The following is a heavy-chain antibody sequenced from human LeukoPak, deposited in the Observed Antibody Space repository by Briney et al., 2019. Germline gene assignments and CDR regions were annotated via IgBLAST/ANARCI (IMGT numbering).Heavy chain of an antibody. CDR1: RFTFSSSW. CDR3: ARGRIVATHFS. J-gene: IGHJ5*02. D-gene: IGHD5-12*01. CDR2: IKQDGSEK. Sequence: GGSLRLSCAASRFTFSSSWMSWVRQAPGKGLEWVANIKQDGSEKYYVDSVKGRFIISRDNAKNSLYLQMNSLRAEDTAVYYCARGRIVATHFSWGQGTLVTVSS. V-gene: IGHV3-7*01.